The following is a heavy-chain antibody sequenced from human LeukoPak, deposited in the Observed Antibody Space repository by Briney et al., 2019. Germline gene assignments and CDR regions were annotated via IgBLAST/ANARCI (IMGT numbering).Heavy chain of an antibody. CDR2: IRSKANSYAT. V-gene: IGHV3-73*01. D-gene: IGHD2/OR15-2a*01. CDR3: AKEANRAFDI. J-gene: IGHJ3*02. Sequence: PGGSLRLSCAASGFTFSGSAMHWVRQASGKGLEWVGRIRSKANSYATAYAASVKGRFTISRDDSKNTLYLQMNSLRAEDTAVYYCAKEANRAFDIWGQGTMVTVSS. CDR1: GFTFSGSA.